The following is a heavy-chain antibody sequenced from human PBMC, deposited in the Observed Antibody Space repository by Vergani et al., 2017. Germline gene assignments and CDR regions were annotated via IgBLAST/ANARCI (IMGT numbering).Heavy chain of an antibody. CDR3: AARDYDGSGIVEDY. CDR2: ISSSSSYI. CDR1: GFTFSSYS. J-gene: IGHJ4*02. Sequence: EVQLVESGGGLVKPGGSLRLSCAASGFTFSSYSMNWVRQVPGKGLEWVSSISSSSSYIYYADSVKGRFTISRDNDKNSLYLQMNSLRAEDSAVYYCAARDYDGSGIVEDYWGQGTLVTVSS. V-gene: IGHV3-21*01. D-gene: IGHD3-10*01.